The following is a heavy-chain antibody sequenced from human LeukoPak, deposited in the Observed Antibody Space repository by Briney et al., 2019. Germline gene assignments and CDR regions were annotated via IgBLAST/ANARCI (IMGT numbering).Heavy chain of an antibody. D-gene: IGHD3-10*01. CDR3: AREGWFGELPFDY. V-gene: IGHV3-21*01. J-gene: IGHJ4*02. CDR2: ISSSSSYI. Sequence: GGSLRLSCAASGCTFSSYSMNWVRQAPGKGLEWLSSISSSSSYIYYADSVKGRFTISRDNSKNTLYLQMNSLRAEDTAVYYCAREGWFGELPFDYWGQGTLVTVSS. CDR1: GCTFSSYS.